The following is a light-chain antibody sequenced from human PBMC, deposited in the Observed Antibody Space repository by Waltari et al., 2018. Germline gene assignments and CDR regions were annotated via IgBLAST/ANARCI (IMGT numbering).Light chain of an antibody. V-gene: IGLV3-10*01. Sequence: SYEVTQPPSVSVSPGQTARITRSGDELPQNYAFWYQQKPGQAPVLVIYEDKKRPSGIPERFSGSTSGTMATLTISGAQVEDEADYYCYSTDNSGNHRGVFGTGTKVTVL. CDR3: YSTDNSGNHRGV. CDR1: ELPQNY. CDR2: EDK. J-gene: IGLJ1*01.